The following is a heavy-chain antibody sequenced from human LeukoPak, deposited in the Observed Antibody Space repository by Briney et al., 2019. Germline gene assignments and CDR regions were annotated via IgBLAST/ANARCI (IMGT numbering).Heavy chain of an antibody. Sequence: GGSLRLSCAASGFTCSSYAMSWVRQAPGKGLEWVSAISGSGGSTYYADSVEGRFTISRDNSKNTLYLQMNSLRAEDTAVYYCAKDDDYYYYYGMDVWGQGTTVTVSS. J-gene: IGHJ6*02. CDR3: AKDDDYYYYYGMDV. CDR1: GFTCSSYA. V-gene: IGHV3-23*01. D-gene: IGHD1-1*01. CDR2: ISGSGGST.